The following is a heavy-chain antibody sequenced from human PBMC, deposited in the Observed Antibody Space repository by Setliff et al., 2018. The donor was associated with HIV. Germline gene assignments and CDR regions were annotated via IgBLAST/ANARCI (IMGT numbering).Heavy chain of an antibody. J-gene: IGHJ2*01. D-gene: IGHD6-6*01. CDR3: ARKEVIGPRRLYYYLDL. CDR1: GDSISSSRSF. CDR2: IYFSGSV. Sequence: LSETLSLTCTVSGDSISSSRSFWGWIRQSPGKGLEWIGSIYFSGSVFYNPSLNSRVIISIDTSRNQFSLKLSSVTGADTAVYYCARKEVIGPRRLYYYLDLWGRGTLVTVSS. V-gene: IGHV4-39*07.